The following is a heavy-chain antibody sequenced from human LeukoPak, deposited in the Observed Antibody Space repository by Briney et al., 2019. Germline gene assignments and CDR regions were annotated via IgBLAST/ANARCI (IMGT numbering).Heavy chain of an antibody. CDR2: IYTSGST. Sequence: PSETLSLTCTVSGGSISSYYWSWIRQPAGKGLEWIGRIYTSGSTNYNPSLKSRVTMSVDTSKNQFSLKLSSVTAADTAVYYCARGYASGYSSSWYGMDVWGQGTTVTVSS. V-gene: IGHV4-4*07. D-gene: IGHD6-13*01. CDR1: GGSISSYY. J-gene: IGHJ6*02. CDR3: ARGYASGYSSSWYGMDV.